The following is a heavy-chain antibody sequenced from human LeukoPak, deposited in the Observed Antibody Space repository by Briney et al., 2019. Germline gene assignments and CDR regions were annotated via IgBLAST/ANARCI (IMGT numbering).Heavy chain of an antibody. J-gene: IGHJ6*03. Sequence: PSETLSLTCAVYGGSFSGYYWSWMRQPPGKGLEWIGEINHSGSTNYNPSLKSRVTISVDTSKNQFSLKLSSVTAADTAVYYCARGYPRHSKDDYVWGSYRGPLDYMDVLGKGTTVTVSS. CDR1: GGSFSGYY. V-gene: IGHV4-34*01. CDR2: INHSGST. CDR3: ARGYPRHSKDDYVWGSYRGPLDYMDV. D-gene: IGHD3-16*02.